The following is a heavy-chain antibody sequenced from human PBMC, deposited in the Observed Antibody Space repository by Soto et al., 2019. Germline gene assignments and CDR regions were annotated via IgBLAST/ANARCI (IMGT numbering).Heavy chain of an antibody. CDR3: ARGYYDFWSGYYTGSWFDP. CDR1: GYTFTGYY. D-gene: IGHD3-3*01. V-gene: IGHV1-2*04. J-gene: IGHJ5*02. Sequence: AASVKVSCKASGYTFTGYYMHWVRQAPGQGLEWMGWINPNSGGTNYAQKFQGWVTMTRDTSISTAYMELSRLRSDDTAVYYCARGYYDFWSGYYTGSWFDPWGQGTLVTVSS. CDR2: INPNSGGT.